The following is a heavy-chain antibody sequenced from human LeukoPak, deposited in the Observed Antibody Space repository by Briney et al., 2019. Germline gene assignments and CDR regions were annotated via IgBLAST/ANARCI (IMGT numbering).Heavy chain of an antibody. CDR1: GGSISSYY. CDR2: INHSGST. V-gene: IGHV4-34*01. J-gene: IGHJ4*02. D-gene: IGHD2-2*01. CDR3: ARGRGIVVPAAYDY. Sequence: SETLSLTCTVSGGSISSYYWSWIRQPPGKGQEWIGEINHSGSTNYNPSLKSRVTISVDTSKNQFSLKLSSVTAADTAVYYCARGRGIVVPAAYDYWGQGTLVTVSS.